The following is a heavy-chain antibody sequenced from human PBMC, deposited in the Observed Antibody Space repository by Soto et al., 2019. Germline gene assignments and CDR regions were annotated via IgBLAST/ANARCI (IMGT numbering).Heavy chain of an antibody. V-gene: IGHV4-31*03. CDR3: ARVPYIAAAGTLRVLFDY. CDR1: CGSISSGGYY. CDR2: IYYSGST. Sequence: SKTLSVTCTVSCGSISSGGYYWSWIRQHPGKGLEWIGYIYYSGSTYYNPSLKSRVTISVDTSKDQFSLKLSSVTAADTAVYYCARVPYIAAAGTLRVLFDYWGQGTLVTVSS. D-gene: IGHD6-13*01. J-gene: IGHJ4*02.